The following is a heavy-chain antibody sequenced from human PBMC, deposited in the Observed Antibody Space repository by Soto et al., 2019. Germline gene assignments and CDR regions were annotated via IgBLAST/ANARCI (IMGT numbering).Heavy chain of an antibody. CDR1: GYSFTSYW. J-gene: IGHJ3*02. CDR2: IDPSDSYT. CDR3: ASFRDAFDI. D-gene: IGHD3-10*01. V-gene: IGHV5-10-1*01. Sequence: GESLKISCKGSGYSFTSYWSSWVRQMPGKGLEWMGRIDPSDSYTNYSPSFQGHVTISADKPISTAYLQWSSLKASDTAMYYCASFRDAFDIWGQGTMVTVSS.